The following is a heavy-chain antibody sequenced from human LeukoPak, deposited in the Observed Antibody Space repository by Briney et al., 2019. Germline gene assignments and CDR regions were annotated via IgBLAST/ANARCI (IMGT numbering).Heavy chain of an antibody. V-gene: IGHV4-39*01. CDR1: GGSINSGISYY. D-gene: IGHD3-16*01. J-gene: IGHJ4*02. CDR3: ARHHHDGGFDY. CDR2: ISYSGTT. Sequence: PSETLSLTCTVSGGSINSGISYYWAWIRQPPGKGLEWIGSISYSGTTYYNLSLKGRCTISVDTSKSQFSLRVRSVTAADTALFYCARHHHDGGFDYWGRGTLVTVSS.